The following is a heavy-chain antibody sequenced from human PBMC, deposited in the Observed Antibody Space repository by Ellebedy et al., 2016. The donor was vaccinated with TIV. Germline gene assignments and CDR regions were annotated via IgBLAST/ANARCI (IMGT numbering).Heavy chain of an antibody. CDR2: IIPIFGTA. CDR3: ARLRSGGYCSGGSCTNWFDP. Sequence: SVKVSCXASGGTFSSYAISWVRQAPGQGLEWMGGIIPIFGTANYAQKFQGRVTITADESTSTAYMELSSLRSEDTAVYYCARLRSGGYCSGGSCTNWFDPWGQGTLVTVSS. D-gene: IGHD2-15*01. CDR1: GGTFSSYA. J-gene: IGHJ5*02. V-gene: IGHV1-69*13.